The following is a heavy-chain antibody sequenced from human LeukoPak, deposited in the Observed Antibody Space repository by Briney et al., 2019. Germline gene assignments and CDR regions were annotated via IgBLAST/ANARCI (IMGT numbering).Heavy chain of an antibody. D-gene: IGHD3-10*01. Sequence: GGSLRLSCAASGFTFSSYWMTWVRQAPGKGLEWVANIKQDGSERYYVDSVKGRFTISRDNAKNSLYLQMNSLRAEDTAAYYCARGYYYGSGAGRRTYYHYYYMDVWGKGTTVTVSS. J-gene: IGHJ6*03. CDR3: ARGYYYGSGAGRRTYYHYYYMDV. CDR2: IKQDGSER. CDR1: GFTFSSYW. V-gene: IGHV3-7*01.